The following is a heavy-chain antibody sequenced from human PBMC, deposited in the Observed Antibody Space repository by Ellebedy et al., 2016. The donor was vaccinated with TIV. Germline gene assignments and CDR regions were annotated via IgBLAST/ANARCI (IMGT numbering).Heavy chain of an antibody. Sequence: MPSETLSLTCTVSGASISTFSDFWGWIRQPPGKGLEWIGSLYYSGSAYYNPSLKSRVTISVDRSKNQFSLKVTSVTAADTAGYYCARGGAASSSDYYSGMDVWGQGNTGTVSS. CDR1: GASISTFSDF. CDR2: LYYSGSA. J-gene: IGHJ6*02. D-gene: IGHD2-2*01. CDR3: ARGGAASSSDYYSGMDV. V-gene: IGHV4-39*01.